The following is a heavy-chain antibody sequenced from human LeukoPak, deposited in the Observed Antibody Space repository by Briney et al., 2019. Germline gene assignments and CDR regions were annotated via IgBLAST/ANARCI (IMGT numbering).Heavy chain of an antibody. CDR3: AGSVLTGYPNFDY. J-gene: IGHJ4*02. V-gene: IGHV3-48*04. CDR2: ISSSTSTI. Sequence: GGSLRLSCAASGFTFSTYSMNWVRQAPGKGLEWVSFISSSTSTIYYADSVKGRFTISRDNAKNSLYLQMNSLRAEDTAVYYCAGSVLTGYPNFDYWGQGTLVTVSS. CDR1: GFTFSTYS. D-gene: IGHD3-9*01.